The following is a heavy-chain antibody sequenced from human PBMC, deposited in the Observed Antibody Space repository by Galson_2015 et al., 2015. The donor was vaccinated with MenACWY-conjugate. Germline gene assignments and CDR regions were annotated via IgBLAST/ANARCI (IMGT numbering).Heavy chain of an antibody. V-gene: IGHV2-5*02. J-gene: IGHJ3*02. CDR2: IYWDDDK. CDR3: AQADDFDI. Sequence: PALVKPTQTLALTCTFSGFSLSTSGVGVGWIRQPPGKALEWLPIIYWDDDKRYSPSLKSRLTTTKDTSKNQVVLTMTNMDPVDTATYFCAQADDFDIWCQGTLVTASS. CDR1: GFSLSTSGVG.